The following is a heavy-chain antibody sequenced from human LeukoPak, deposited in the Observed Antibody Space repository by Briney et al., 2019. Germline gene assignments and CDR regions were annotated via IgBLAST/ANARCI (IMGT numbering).Heavy chain of an antibody. CDR3: GERNDHNSFDY. CDR2: IYPTDSDT. D-gene: IGHD1-1*01. Sequence: LGESLKISCKGSGYTFTSYWIGWVRQMPGKGLEWMGIIYPTDSDTRYSPSFQGQVTISADKSISTAYLQWSSLSASDTAMYYCGERNDHNSFDYWGQGTLVTVSS. CDR1: GYTFTSYW. J-gene: IGHJ4*02. V-gene: IGHV5-51*01.